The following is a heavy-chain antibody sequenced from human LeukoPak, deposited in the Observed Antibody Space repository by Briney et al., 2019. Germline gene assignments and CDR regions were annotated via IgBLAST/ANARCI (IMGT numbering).Heavy chain of an antibody. CDR1: GFMFSSYS. CDR3: AKGKYYSG. Sequence: PGGSLRLSCAGSGFMFSSYSMTWVRQAPGKGLEWISYISSISRTTHYADSVRGRFTLSRDNGKNSLYLQMNSLRAEDTAIYYCAKGKYYSGWGQGTLVIVSS. J-gene: IGHJ4*02. CDR2: ISSISRTT. V-gene: IGHV3-48*01. D-gene: IGHD3-10*01.